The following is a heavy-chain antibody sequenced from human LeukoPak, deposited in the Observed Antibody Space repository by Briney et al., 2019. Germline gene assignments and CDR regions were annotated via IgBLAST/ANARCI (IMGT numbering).Heavy chain of an antibody. Sequence: ASVKVSCKASGYTFTSYGISWVRQAPGQGLEWMGWISAYNGNTHYAQKLQGRVTMTRDMSTNTVYMVLSSLRSEDTAVYYCARSSFLWYFDSWGQGTLVTVSS. CDR3: ARSSFLWYFDS. CDR2: ISAYNGNT. CDR1: GYTFTSYG. V-gene: IGHV1-18*01. J-gene: IGHJ4*02. D-gene: IGHD3-16*01.